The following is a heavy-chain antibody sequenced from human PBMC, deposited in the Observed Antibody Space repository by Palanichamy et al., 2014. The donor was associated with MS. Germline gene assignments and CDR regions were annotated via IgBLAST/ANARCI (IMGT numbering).Heavy chain of an antibody. D-gene: IGHD6-19*01. V-gene: IGHV3-33*01. CDR2: IWYDGSNK. J-gene: IGHJ4*02. CDR1: STFG. Sequence: STFGMHWVRQAPGKGLEWVAVIWYDGSNKYYADSVKGRFTISRDNSKNTLYLQMNNLRADDTAVYYCATSYSSGWYWGYFDYWGQGTLVTVSS. CDR3: ATSYSSGWYWGYFDY.